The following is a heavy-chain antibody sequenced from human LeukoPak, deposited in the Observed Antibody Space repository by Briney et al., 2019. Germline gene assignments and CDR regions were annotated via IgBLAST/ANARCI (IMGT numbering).Heavy chain of an antibody. CDR3: AREGYYYDSSDRY. J-gene: IGHJ4*02. Sequence: SETLPLTCNVSGYSISSGYYWGWIRQPPGKGLEWIGSIYHSGSTYYNPSLKSRVTISVDTSKNQFSLKLSSVTAADTAVYYCAREGYYYDSSDRYWGQGTLVTVSS. CDR1: GYSISSGYY. D-gene: IGHD3-22*01. CDR2: IYHSGST. V-gene: IGHV4-38-2*02.